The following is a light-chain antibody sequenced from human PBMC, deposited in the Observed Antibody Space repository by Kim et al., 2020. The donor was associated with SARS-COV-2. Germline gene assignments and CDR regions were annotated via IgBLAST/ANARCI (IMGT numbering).Light chain of an antibody. CDR1: QTISSR. CDR3: QQYNDYSAT. Sequence: CAAVGDSVTMTCRASQTISSRMAWYQQKPGKVPTLLIYEASTLESGVPSRFSGSRSGTEFTLTISSLQPDDFATYYCQQYNDYSATFGQGTKLEI. V-gene: IGKV1-5*03. J-gene: IGKJ2*01. CDR2: EAS.